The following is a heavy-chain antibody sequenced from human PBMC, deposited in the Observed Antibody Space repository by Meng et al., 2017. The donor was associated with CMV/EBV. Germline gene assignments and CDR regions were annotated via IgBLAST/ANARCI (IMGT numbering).Heavy chain of an antibody. V-gene: IGHV4-38-2*02. CDR3: ARDLTLSAVPAAVGY. J-gene: IGHJ4*02. D-gene: IGHD2-2*01. CDR2: IHHSGST. CDR1: GSSISRGYF. Sequence: SETLSLTCAVSGSSISRGYFWGWIRQPPGKGLEWIGSIHHSGSTYYKSSLKSRVTISVDTAKNQFSLKLSSVTAADTAVYYCARDLTLSAVPAAVGYWGQGTLVT.